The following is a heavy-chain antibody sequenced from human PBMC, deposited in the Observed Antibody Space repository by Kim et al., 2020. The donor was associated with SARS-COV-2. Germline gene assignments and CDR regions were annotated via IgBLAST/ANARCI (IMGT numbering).Heavy chain of an antibody. V-gene: IGHV3-23*01. J-gene: IGHJ4*02. Sequence: DSVKSRFMISRDNCKNTLYLQMTRLKVEDTAIYYCAKDMGSRGVGATPEYWGQGTLVTVSS. D-gene: IGHD3-3*01. CDR3: AKDMGSRGVGATPEY.